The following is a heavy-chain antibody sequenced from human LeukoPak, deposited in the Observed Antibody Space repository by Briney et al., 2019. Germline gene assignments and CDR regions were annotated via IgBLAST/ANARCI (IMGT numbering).Heavy chain of an antibody. Sequence: PGGSLRLSCAASGFTFTSYGMHWVRQAPGKGLEWVAFIRYDGSNKYYADSVKGRFTISRDNSKNTLYLQMNSLRVEDTAVYYCVKEKEVAGTVEAHWIDSWGQGTLVIVSS. CDR2: IRYDGSNK. CDR3: VKEKEVAGTVEAHWIDS. J-gene: IGHJ5*01. D-gene: IGHD6-19*01. V-gene: IGHV3-30*02. CDR1: GFTFTSYG.